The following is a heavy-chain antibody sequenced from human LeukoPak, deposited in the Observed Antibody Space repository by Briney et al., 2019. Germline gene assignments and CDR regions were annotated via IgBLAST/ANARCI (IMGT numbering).Heavy chain of an antibody. CDR2: IYYSGST. D-gene: IGHD3-22*01. J-gene: IGHJ2*01. CDR3: ARMAYYYDSSGSTSWYFDL. Sequence: PSETLSLTCTVSGGSISSYYWSWIRQPPGKGLEWIGYIYYSGSTNYNPSLKSRVTISVDTSKNQFSLKLSSVTAADTAVYYCARMAYYYDSSGSTSWYFDLWGRGTLVTVSS. V-gene: IGHV4-59*08. CDR1: GGSISSYY.